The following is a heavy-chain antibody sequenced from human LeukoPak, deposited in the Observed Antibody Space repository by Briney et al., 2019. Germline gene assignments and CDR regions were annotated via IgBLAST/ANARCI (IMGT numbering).Heavy chain of an antibody. Sequence: GGSLRLSCAASGFTFSSYAMHWVRQAPDKGLEWVAVISYDGSNKYYADSVKGRFTISRDNSKNTLYLQMNSLRAEDTAVYYCAREKGVIQQPGYSDYWGQGTLVTVSS. D-gene: IGHD5-18*01. J-gene: IGHJ4*02. V-gene: IGHV3-30-3*01. CDR1: GFTFSSYA. CDR3: AREKGVIQQPGYSDY. CDR2: ISYDGSNK.